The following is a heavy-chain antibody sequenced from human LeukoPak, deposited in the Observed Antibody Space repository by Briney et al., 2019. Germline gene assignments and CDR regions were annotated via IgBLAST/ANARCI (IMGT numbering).Heavy chain of an antibody. Sequence: PGGSLRLSCAASGFTFSSYEMNWVGQAPGKGLEGVSYIISSGSTIYYADSVKGRFTISSDNAKNPLYLQMNSLRAEDTAVYYCAQLGITMIGGVWGKGTTVTISS. CDR1: GFTFSSYE. D-gene: IGHD3-10*02. CDR3: AQLGITMIGGV. V-gene: IGHV3-48*03. CDR2: IISSGSTI. J-gene: IGHJ6*04.